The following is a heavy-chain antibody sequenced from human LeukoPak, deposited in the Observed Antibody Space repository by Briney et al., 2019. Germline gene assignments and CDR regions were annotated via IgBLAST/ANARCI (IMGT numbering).Heavy chain of an antibody. CDR1: GFTFSSYG. V-gene: IGHV3-30*02. CDR3: AKDAAYIAMVPYFDY. D-gene: IGHD5-18*01. J-gene: IGHJ4*02. CDR2: IRYDGSNK. Sequence: PGGSLRLSCAASGFTFSSYGMHWVRQAPGKGLEWVAFIRYDGSNKYYADSVKGRFTISRDNSKNTLYLQMNSLRAEDTAVYYCAKDAAYIAMVPYFDYWGQGTLVTVSS.